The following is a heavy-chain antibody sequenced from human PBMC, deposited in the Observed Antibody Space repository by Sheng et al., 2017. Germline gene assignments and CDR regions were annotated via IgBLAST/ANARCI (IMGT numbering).Heavy chain of an antibody. D-gene: IGHD5-12*01. J-gene: IGHJ1*01. CDR2: ISTSATNK. CDR1: GFSFSDYE. Sequence: EVQLVDSGGGLIQPGGSLRVSCVASGFSFSDYEMNWVRQAPGKGLEWISYISTSATNKKYAVSVQGRFTVSRDDARNALHLQMDSLRDGDTATYYCARGRWLHQRGTYFVHW. CDR3: ARGRWLHQRGTYFVH. V-gene: IGHV3-48*03.